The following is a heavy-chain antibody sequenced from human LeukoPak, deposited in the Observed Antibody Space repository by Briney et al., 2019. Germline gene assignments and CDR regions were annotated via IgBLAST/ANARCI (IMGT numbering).Heavy chain of an antibody. Sequence: GGSLRLSCAASGFTFSSYSMNWVRQATGKGLEWVSYISSGSSTIYYADSVKGRFTISRDNAKNSLYLQMNSLRAEDTAVYYCARWCSSSSCFRGFDYWGQGTLVTVSS. J-gene: IGHJ4*02. V-gene: IGHV3-48*01. CDR2: ISSGSSTI. D-gene: IGHD2-2*01. CDR3: ARWCSSSSCFRGFDY. CDR1: GFTFSSYS.